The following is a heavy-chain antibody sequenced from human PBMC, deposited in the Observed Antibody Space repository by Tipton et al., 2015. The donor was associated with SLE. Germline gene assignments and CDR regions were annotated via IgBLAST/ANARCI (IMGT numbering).Heavy chain of an antibody. J-gene: IGHJ4*02. Sequence: TLSLTCTVSGGSIRNYYWGWIRQAPGKGLEWLESIFDSGNTHYNPSLKSRVTTSVDTSTNQFSLKLSSVTAADTALYYCATSPYGSGWSFHFDNWGQGTLVTVSS. D-gene: IGHD6-19*01. CDR2: IFDSGNT. CDR3: ATSPYGSGWSFHFDN. CDR1: GGSIRNYY. V-gene: IGHV4-59*04.